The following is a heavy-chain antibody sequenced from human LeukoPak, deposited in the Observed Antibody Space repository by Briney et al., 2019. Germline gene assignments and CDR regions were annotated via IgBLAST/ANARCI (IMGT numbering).Heavy chain of an antibody. V-gene: IGHV3-21*01. J-gene: IGHJ6*03. D-gene: IGHD1-26*01. Sequence: GGSLRLSCAASGFTFSSYNMNWFRRPPGRGLRGFSSITSSSTYIYYADSVKGRFTISRDNARNSLYLQMNSLRAEDTAVYYCARDPYSGSYGNDYYYYMDVWGKGTTVTISS. CDR3: ARDPYSGSYGNDYYYYMDV. CDR1: GFTFSSYN. CDR2: ITSSSTYI.